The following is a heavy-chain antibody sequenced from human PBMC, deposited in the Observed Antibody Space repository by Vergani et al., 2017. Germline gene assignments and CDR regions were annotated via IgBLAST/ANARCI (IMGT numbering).Heavy chain of an antibody. CDR3: ARGAYSSSANYYYYYGMDV. J-gene: IGHJ6*02. Sequence: VQLVESGGGVVQPGRSLRLSCAASGFTFSSYGMHWVRQAPGKGLEWVAVIWYDGSNKYYADSVKGRFTISRDNSKNTLYLQMNSLRAEDTAVYYCARGAYSSSANYYYYYGMDVWGQGTTVTVSS. CDR2: IWYDGSNK. D-gene: IGHD6-6*01. CDR1: GFTFSSYG. V-gene: IGHV3-33*01.